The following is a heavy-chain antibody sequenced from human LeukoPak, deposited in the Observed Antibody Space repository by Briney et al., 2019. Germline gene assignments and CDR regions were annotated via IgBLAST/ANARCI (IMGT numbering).Heavy chain of an antibody. D-gene: IGHD4-17*01. CDR2: ISGSGGNT. Sequence: GGSLRLPCAASGFTFNSYATSWVRQAPGKGLEGVSAISGSGGNTYDADSVKGRFNISRDNSKNTIYLQMNSLRAEDPAVYYCAKDRRLAPNYFDYWGQGTLVTVSS. J-gene: IGHJ4*02. V-gene: IGHV3-23*01. CDR1: GFTFNSYA. CDR3: AKDRRLAPNYFDY.